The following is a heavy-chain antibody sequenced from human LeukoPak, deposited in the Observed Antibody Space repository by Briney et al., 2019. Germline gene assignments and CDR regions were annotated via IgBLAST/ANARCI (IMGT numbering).Heavy chain of an antibody. CDR2: IYRGGNT. V-gene: IGHV3-66*02. D-gene: IGHD3-22*01. CDR1: GFTVSSNY. J-gene: IGHJ4*02. Sequence: GGSLRLSCAASGFTVSSNYMSWVRQAPGKGLEWVSVIYRGGNTYYADSVKGRFTISRDNSKNTLYLQMNSLRAEDTAVYYCARVHYDGSGHLDYWGQGTLVTVSS. CDR3: ARVHYDGSGHLDY.